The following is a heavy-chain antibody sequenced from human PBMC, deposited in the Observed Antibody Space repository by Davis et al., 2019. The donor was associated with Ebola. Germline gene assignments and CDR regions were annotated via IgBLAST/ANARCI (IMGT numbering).Heavy chain of an antibody. J-gene: IGHJ4*02. D-gene: IGHD6-13*01. V-gene: IGHV3-23*01. CDR1: GFTLRSYV. CDR2: MSTSGSKT. CDR3: AKGGSSWSFDY. Sequence: GESLKISCAVSGFTLRSYVVSWVRQAPGAGLELVSSMSTSGSKTDYGDSVKGRFTISRDNSMNMLYLQMTSLRAEDTAVYYCAKGGSSWSFDYWGQGTLVTVSS.